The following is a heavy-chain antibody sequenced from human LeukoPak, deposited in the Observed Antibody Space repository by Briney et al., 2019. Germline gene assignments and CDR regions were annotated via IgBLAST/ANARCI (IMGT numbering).Heavy chain of an antibody. Sequence: PGGSLRLSCAASGFIFSSYGMNWVRQAPGKGLEWVGRIKSKTDGGTTDYAAPVKGRFTISRDDSKNTLYLQMNSLKTEDTAVYYCTPSWGDYVFDYWGQGTLVTVSS. J-gene: IGHJ4*02. V-gene: IGHV3-15*01. CDR1: GFIFSSYG. D-gene: IGHD4-17*01. CDR2: IKSKTDGGTT. CDR3: TPSWGDYVFDY.